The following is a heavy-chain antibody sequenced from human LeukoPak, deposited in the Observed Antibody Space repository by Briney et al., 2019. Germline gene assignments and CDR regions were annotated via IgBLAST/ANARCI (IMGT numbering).Heavy chain of an antibody. CDR1: GFTLSSYS. V-gene: IGHV3-48*04. CDR3: ARGGYTYDRAFDI. CDR2: ISSSGDTI. D-gene: IGHD6-13*01. J-gene: IGHJ3*02. Sequence: GGSLRLSCAASGFTLSSYSMNWVRQAPGKGLEWVSYISSSGDTISYADSVKGRFTISRDNAKSSLYLQMDSLRAEDTAAYYCARGGYTYDRAFDIWGQGTMVTVSS.